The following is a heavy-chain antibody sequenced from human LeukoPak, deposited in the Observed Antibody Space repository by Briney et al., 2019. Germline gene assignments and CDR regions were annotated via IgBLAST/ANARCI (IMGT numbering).Heavy chain of an antibody. Sequence: SGGSLRLSCAASGFTFSSYAMSWVRQAPGKGLEWVANIKEGGSEKYYVESVRGRFTISRDNAKNSLFLQMNSLRGEDTAMYYCARGGSSRFGYWGQGTLVTVSS. D-gene: IGHD1-26*01. CDR2: IKEGGSEK. J-gene: IGHJ4*02. CDR1: GFTFSSYA. CDR3: ARGGSSRFGY. V-gene: IGHV3-7*01.